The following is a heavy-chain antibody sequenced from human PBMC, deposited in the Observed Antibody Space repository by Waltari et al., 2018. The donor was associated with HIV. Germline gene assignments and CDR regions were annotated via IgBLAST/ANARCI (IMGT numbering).Heavy chain of an antibody. D-gene: IGHD3-22*01. CDR1: GFSLSTPGVG. CDR2: VYWNEDK. CDR3: ARLYYYDSSGYVLDS. J-gene: IGHJ4*02. Sequence: QITLKESGPTLVSPTETLTFTCTFSGFSLSTPGVGVGWIRQSPGETPEGLAFVYWNEDKRYRPSLRTRITISKDTSKNQVVLSLTNMDARDTGTYFCARLYYYDSSGYVLDSWGQGTQVFVST. V-gene: IGHV2-5*01.